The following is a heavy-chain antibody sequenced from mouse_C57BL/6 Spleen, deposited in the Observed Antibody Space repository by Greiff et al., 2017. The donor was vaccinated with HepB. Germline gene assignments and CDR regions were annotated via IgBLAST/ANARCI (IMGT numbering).Heavy chain of an antibody. CDR3: TRWLLRTCHFDY. CDR1: GYTFTDYE. D-gene: IGHD2-3*01. J-gene: IGHJ2*01. V-gene: IGHV1-15*01. Sequence: VQLVESGAELVRPGASVTLSCKASGYTFTDYEMHWVKQTPVHGLEWIGAIDPETGGTAYNQKFKGKAILTADKSSSTAYMELRSLTSEDSAVYYCTRWLLRTCHFDYWGQGTTLTVSS. CDR2: IDPETGGT.